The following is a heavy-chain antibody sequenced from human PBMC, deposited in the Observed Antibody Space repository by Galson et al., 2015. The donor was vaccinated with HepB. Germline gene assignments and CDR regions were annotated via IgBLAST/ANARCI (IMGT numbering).Heavy chain of an antibody. V-gene: IGHV5-51*01. D-gene: IGHD3-9*01. Sequence: QSGAEVKKPGESLRISCKGSGYSFTSYWISWVRQMPGKGLEWMGIIYPGDSDTRYSPSFQGQVTISADKSISTAYLQWSSLKASDTAMYYCARVVLTGYYRGWDAFDIWGQGTMVTVSS. CDR1: GYSFTSYW. J-gene: IGHJ3*02. CDR3: ARVVLTGYYRGWDAFDI. CDR2: IYPGDSDT.